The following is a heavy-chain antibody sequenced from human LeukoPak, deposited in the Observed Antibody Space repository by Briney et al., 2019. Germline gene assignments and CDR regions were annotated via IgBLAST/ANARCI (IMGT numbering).Heavy chain of an antibody. D-gene: IGHD3-10*01. V-gene: IGHV4-31*03. CDR2: IYYSEST. CDR1: GGSIISGGYY. J-gene: IGHJ6*03. CDR3: ARVVGSGSLYYYYMDV. Sequence: PSETLSLTCTVSGGSIISGGYYWSWIRQHPGKGLEWIGYIYYSESTCYNPSLRSRVNTSVDTSKNQLSLKLSSVTAADTAVYYCARVVGSGSLYYYYMDVWGKGTMVTVSS.